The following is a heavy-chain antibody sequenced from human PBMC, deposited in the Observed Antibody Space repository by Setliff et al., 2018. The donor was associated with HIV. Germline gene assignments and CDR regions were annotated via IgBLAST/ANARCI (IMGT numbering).Heavy chain of an antibody. CDR3: ARDAPTVYANGWFDP. CDR2: IYPGDSDT. J-gene: IGHJ5*02. D-gene: IGHD2-8*01. Sequence: GESLKISCKGSGYSFTNYWIGWVRQMPGKGLEWMGIIYPGDSDTRYSPSFQGQVTISADKSISTAYLQWSSLKASDTAMYYCARDAPTVYANGWFDPWGQGTLVTVSS. V-gene: IGHV5-51*01. CDR1: GYSFTNYW.